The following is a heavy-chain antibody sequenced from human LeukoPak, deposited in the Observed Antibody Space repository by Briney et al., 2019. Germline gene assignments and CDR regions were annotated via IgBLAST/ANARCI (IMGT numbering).Heavy chain of an antibody. D-gene: IGHD7-27*01. CDR2: IKEDGSEK. CDR3: ARDYTGGWNDY. V-gene: IGHV3-7*01. CDR1: GFTFRKHW. J-gene: IGHJ4*02. Sequence: GESLRLSCAADGFTFRKHWMSWVRQAMGKGLECVAKIKEDGSEKHYVDSVKGRFTISRDNTKNSLYLQMNSLRAEDTAVYYCARDYTGGWNDYWGQGTLVIVSS.